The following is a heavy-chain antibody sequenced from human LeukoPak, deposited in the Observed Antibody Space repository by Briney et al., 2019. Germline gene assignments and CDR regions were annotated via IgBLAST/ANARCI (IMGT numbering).Heavy chain of an antibody. J-gene: IGHJ4*02. Sequence: ASVKVSCKASGGTFSSYTISWVRQAPGQGLEWMGRIIPILGIANYAQKFQGRVTITADKSTNTAHMELSSLRSEDTAVYYCARENSNYEIDYWGQGTLVTVSS. CDR1: GGTFSSYT. D-gene: IGHD4-11*01. CDR3: ARENSNYEIDY. V-gene: IGHV1-69*02. CDR2: IIPILGIA.